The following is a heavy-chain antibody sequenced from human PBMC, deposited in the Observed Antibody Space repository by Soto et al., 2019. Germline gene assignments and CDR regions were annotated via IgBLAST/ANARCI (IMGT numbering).Heavy chain of an antibody. J-gene: IGHJ4*02. CDR2: IWYDGSNK. CDR3: ARDSSGLYFDY. Sequence: QVQLVESGGGVVQPGRSLRLSCAASGFTFSSYGMHWVRQAPGKGLEWVAVIWYDGSNKYYADSVKGQFTISRDNSKNTLYLQMNSLRAEDTAVYYCARDSSGLYFDYWGQGTLVTVSS. V-gene: IGHV3-33*01. CDR1: GFTFSSYG. D-gene: IGHD3-10*01.